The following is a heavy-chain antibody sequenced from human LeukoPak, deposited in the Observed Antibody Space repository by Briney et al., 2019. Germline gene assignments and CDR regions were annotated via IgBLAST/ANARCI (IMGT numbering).Heavy chain of an antibody. CDR2: ISGSGGST. V-gene: IGHV3-23*01. J-gene: IGHJ4*02. CDR3: ARWLLLSRYFDY. Sequence: GGSLRLSCAASALTLSSYATSWVRQAPGKGLEWVSAISGSGGSTYYADSVKGRFTISRDNSKNTLYLQMNSLRAEDTAVYYCARWLLLSRYFDYWGQGTLVTVSS. CDR1: ALTLSSYA. D-gene: IGHD3-22*01.